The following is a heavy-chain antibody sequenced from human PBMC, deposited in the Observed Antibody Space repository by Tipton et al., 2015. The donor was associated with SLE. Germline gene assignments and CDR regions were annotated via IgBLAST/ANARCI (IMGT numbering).Heavy chain of an antibody. CDR3: ATFRDMVQGVIGAFNI. J-gene: IGHJ3*02. CDR1: GGSISSSSYY. V-gene: IGHV4-61*05. CDR2: IYYSGST. D-gene: IGHD3-10*01. Sequence: TLSLTCTVSGGSISSSSYYWGWIRQPPGKGLEWIGYIYYSGSTNYNPSLKSRVTISVDTSKNQFSLKLTSVTAADTAVYYCATFRDMVQGVIGAFNIWGQGTMVTVSS.